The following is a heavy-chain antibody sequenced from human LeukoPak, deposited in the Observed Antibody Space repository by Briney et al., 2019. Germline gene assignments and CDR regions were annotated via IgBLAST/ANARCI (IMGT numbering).Heavy chain of an antibody. CDR3: AKGGGSYPYYYYGMDV. J-gene: IGHJ6*02. CDR2: ISYDGSNK. V-gene: IGHV3-30*18. Sequence: GGSLRLSCAASGFIFSNAWMSWVRQAPGKGLEWVAVISYDGSNKYYADSVKGRFTISRDNSKNTLYLQMNSLRAEDTAVYYCAKGGGSYPYYYYGMDVWGQGTTVTVSS. D-gene: IGHD1-26*01. CDR1: GFIFSNAW.